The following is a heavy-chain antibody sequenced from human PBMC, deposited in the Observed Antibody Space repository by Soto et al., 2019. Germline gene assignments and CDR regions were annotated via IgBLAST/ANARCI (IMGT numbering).Heavy chain of an antibody. CDR3: ARVSAYCSGGSCYLYYYYGMDV. J-gene: IGHJ6*02. CDR1: GFTFSSYG. CDR2: IWYDGSNK. V-gene: IGHV3-33*01. Sequence: PGGSLRLSCAASGFTFSSYGMHWVRQAPGKGLAWVAVIWYDGSNKYYADSVKGRFTISRDNSKNTLYLQMNSLRAEDTAVYYSARVSAYCSGGSCYLYYYYGMDVWGQGTTVTVSS. D-gene: IGHD2-15*01.